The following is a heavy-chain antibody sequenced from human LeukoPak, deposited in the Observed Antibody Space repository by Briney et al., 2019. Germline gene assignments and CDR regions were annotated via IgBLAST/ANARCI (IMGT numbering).Heavy chain of an antibody. J-gene: IGHJ4*02. V-gene: IGHV3-74*01. CDR2: INSDGSST. D-gene: IGHD2-2*01. CDR1: GFTFRSYW. Sequence: PGGALRLSCAASGFTFRSYWVHWVRQGPGKGLVWVSRINSDGSSTSYADSVKGRFTVSRDNAKNTLYLQMNSLRAEDTAVYYCATSSSDYWGQGTLVTVSS. CDR3: ATSSSDY.